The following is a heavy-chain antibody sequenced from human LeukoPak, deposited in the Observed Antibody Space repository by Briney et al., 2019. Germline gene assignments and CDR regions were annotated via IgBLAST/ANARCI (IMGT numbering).Heavy chain of an antibody. CDR2: TYTGGTT. J-gene: IGHJ4*02. Sequence: GGSLRLSCAASGFTVSSNYMSWVRQAPGKGLEWVSFTYTGGTTYYADSVKGRFTISRDKSKNTLYLQMNSLRAEDTAVYYCAGDYYGSGSRHREPFDYWGQGTLVTVSS. CDR3: AGDYYGSGSRHREPFDY. V-gene: IGHV3-53*05. D-gene: IGHD3-10*01. CDR1: GFTVSSNY.